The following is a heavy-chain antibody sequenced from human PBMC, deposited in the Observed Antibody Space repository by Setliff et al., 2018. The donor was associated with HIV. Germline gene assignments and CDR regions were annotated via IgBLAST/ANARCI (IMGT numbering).Heavy chain of an antibody. CDR2: IIPMFGTA. CDR3: ARGTLNQNYYNTYGPFDY. CDR1: GGTFSSYG. D-gene: IGHD3-22*01. J-gene: IGHJ4*02. V-gene: IGHV1-69*13. Sequence: RASVKVSCKASGGTFSSYGISWVRQAPGQGLEWMGGIIPMFGTASYAQKFQGRVTITADESTSAAYMDLNSLRSEDTAVYYCARGTLNQNYYNTYGPFDYWGQGTLVTVSS.